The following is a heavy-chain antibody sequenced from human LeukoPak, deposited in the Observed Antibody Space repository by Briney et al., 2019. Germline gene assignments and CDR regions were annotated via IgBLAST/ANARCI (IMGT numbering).Heavy chain of an antibody. Sequence: ASVKVSCKASGYTFTTYDITWVRQATGQGLEWMGWMNPNSGNTAYAQKSQGRVTITRNTSISTAYMELSSLRSEDTAVYYCAREDYYDSGSNDYWGQRTLVTVSS. J-gene: IGHJ4*02. D-gene: IGHD3-22*01. CDR2: MNPNSGNT. CDR3: AREDYYDSGSNDY. V-gene: IGHV1-8*03. CDR1: GYTFTTYD.